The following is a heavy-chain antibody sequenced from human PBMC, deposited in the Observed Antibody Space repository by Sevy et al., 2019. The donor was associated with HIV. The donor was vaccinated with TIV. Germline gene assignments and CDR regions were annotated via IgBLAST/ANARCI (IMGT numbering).Heavy chain of an antibody. V-gene: IGHV1-2*02. Sequence: ASVKVSCKASGYTFTGQYIHWVRQAPGQGLEWMGWINPNRGNTNYAQEFQGRVTMTRDTSISTAYMELIGLKSDDTAVYYCSRDLRLRGYSYGCFDYWGQGTLVTVSS. J-gene: IGHJ4*02. D-gene: IGHD5-18*01. CDR2: INPNRGNT. CDR1: GYTFTGQY. CDR3: SRDLRLRGYSYGCFDY.